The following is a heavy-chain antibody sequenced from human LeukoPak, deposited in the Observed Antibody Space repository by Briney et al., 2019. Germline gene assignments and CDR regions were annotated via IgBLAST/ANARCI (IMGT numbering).Heavy chain of an antibody. CDR3: VRGYYAGRGHHFEY. D-gene: IGHD3-22*01. J-gene: IGHJ4*02. CDR1: GFTFSSYG. Sequence: GGSLRLSCAASGFTFSSYGFHWVCQAPGKGLECVAFISHDGLEEKIADSVKGRFTISRDNSKNTLYLQMNSLRAEDTAVYYCVRGYYAGRGHHFEYWGQGTLVTVSS. V-gene: IGHV3-30*02. CDR2: ISHDGLEE.